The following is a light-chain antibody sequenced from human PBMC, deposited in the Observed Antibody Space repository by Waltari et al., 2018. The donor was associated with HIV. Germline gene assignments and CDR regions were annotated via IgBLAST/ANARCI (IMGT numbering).Light chain of an antibody. Sequence: QSALTQPASVSGSPGQSITISCTGTSSDVGRYDLFSWYQQHPGRAPQLMIYEVSKRPSGVSNRFSGSKSGNTASLTISGLQAEDETDYYCCSYAGSSTLVVFGGGTKLTVL. CDR3: CSYAGSSTLVV. V-gene: IGLV2-23*02. CDR2: EVS. CDR1: SSDVGRYDL. J-gene: IGLJ2*01.